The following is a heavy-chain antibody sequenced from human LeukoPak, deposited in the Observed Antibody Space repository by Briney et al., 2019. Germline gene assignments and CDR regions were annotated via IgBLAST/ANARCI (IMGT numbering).Heavy chain of an antibody. Sequence: GGSLRLFCAASGFTFSSYGMSWVRQAPGKGLEWVSAISGSGGSTYYADSVKGRFTISRDNAKNTLNLQMNSLRDEDTAVYYCERASWHDAFDIWGQGTMVTVSS. D-gene: IGHD5-12*01. CDR3: ERASWHDAFDI. CDR1: GFTFSSYG. V-gene: IGHV3-23*01. CDR2: ISGSGGST. J-gene: IGHJ3*02.